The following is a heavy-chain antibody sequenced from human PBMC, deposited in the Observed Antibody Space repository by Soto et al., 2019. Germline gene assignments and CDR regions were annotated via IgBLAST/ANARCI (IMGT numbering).Heavy chain of an antibody. D-gene: IGHD3-3*01. CDR2: IWYDGSNK. Sequence: GGSLRLSCAASGFTFSSYCMHWVRQAPGKGLEWVAVIWYDGSNKYYADSVKGRFTISRDNSKNTLYLQMNSLRAEDTAVYYCARECGLEDFWSGYYGTSGYTHDYWGQGTLVTVSS. J-gene: IGHJ4*02. CDR3: ARECGLEDFWSGYYGTSGYTHDY. CDR1: GFTFSSYC. V-gene: IGHV3-33*01.